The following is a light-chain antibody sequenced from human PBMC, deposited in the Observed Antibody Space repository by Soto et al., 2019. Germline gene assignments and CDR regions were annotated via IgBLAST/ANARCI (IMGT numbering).Light chain of an antibody. J-gene: IGKJ2*01. CDR2: EAS. CDR3: QPYNNWPS. CDR1: ENVNGH. V-gene: IGKV1-5*03. Sequence: IQVTHAADTLSASVGDSVSVTCRASENVNGHLAWYQQKPGKAPKLLIYEASILESGVPSRFSGSGFGTEFTLTINGLLPEDFVTYYCQPYNNWPSFGQGSKVDI.